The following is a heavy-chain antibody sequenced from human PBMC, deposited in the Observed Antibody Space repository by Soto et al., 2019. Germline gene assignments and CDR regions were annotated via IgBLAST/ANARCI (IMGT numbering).Heavy chain of an antibody. CDR2: IKSKTDGGTT. D-gene: IGHD3-10*01. J-gene: IGHJ3*02. V-gene: IGHV3-15*01. CDR3: TTVYYGSGSYTKGGQIAFDI. CDR1: GFTFSNAW. Sequence: PGGSLRLSCAASGFTFSNAWMSWVRQAPGKGLEWVGRIKSKTDGGTTDYAAPVKGRFTISRDDSKNTLYLQMNSLKTEDTAVYYCTTVYYGSGSYTKGGQIAFDIWGQGTMVTVSS.